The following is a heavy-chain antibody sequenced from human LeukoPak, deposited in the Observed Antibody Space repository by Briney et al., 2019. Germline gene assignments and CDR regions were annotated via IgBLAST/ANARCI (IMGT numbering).Heavy chain of an antibody. CDR1: GFTFSSYW. J-gene: IGHJ1*01. V-gene: IGHV3-74*01. D-gene: IGHD3-22*01. CDR2: IKSDGST. Sequence: GGSPRLSCAASGFTFSSYWMHWVRQAPGKGLVWVSRIKSDGSTNYADSVKGRFTISRDNAKNTVSLQMNSLRTEDTGVYYCARAPSEIGGYYPEYFRHWGQGTLVTVSS. CDR3: ARAPSEIGGYYPEYFRH.